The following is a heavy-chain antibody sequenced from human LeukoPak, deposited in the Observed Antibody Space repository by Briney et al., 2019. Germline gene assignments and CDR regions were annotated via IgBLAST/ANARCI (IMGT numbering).Heavy chain of an antibody. J-gene: IGHJ4*02. D-gene: IGHD3-16*01. V-gene: IGHV3-23*01. CDR2: VSGSAGNT. CDR3: AKETLSSFDY. Sequence: TGGSLRLSCAASGFTFSTYWMSWVRQAPGKGLEWVSAVSGSAGNTYYADSVKGRFSISRDNSKNTLYLQMNSLRAEDTAVYYCAKETLSSFDYWGQGTLVTVSS. CDR1: GFTFSTYW.